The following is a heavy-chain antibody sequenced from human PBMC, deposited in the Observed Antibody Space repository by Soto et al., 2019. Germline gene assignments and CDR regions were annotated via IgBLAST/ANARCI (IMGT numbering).Heavy chain of an antibody. D-gene: IGHD2-2*02. Sequence: QVQLQESGPGLVKPSETLSLTCTVSGVSVSSGSYYWSWIRQPPGKGLEWIGYIYYSGSTNYNPSLKSRLIISVDTSKNQFSLKLSSVTAADTAVYYCARTPRYCSSTSCYTDYYYGMDVWGQGTTVTVSS. CDR2: IYYSGST. CDR1: GVSVSSGSYY. V-gene: IGHV4-61*01. CDR3: ARTPRYCSSTSCYTDYYYGMDV. J-gene: IGHJ6*02.